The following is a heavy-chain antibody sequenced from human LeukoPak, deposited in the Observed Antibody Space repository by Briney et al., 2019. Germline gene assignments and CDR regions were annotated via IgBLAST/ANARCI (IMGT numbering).Heavy chain of an antibody. V-gene: IGHV3-21*01. CDR1: TFTFSNYW. Sequence: GGSLRLSCAASTFTFSNYWMSWVRQAPGKGLEWVSSISSSSSYIYYADSVKGRFTISRDNAKNSLYLQMNSLRAEDTAVYYCARAPYDSSGLEHWGQGTLVTVSS. CDR3: ARAPYDSSGLEH. CDR2: ISSSSSYI. J-gene: IGHJ1*01. D-gene: IGHD3-22*01.